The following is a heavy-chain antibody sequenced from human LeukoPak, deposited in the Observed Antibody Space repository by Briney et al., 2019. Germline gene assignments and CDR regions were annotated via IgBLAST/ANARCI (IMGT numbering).Heavy chain of an antibody. CDR1: GFTFSSYS. D-gene: IGHD6-6*01. J-gene: IGHJ5*02. CDR3: ARTLYSSYRNYNWFDP. Sequence: GGSLRLSCAASGFTFSSYSMNWVRQAPGKGLEWVSYISSSSSTIYYADSVKGRFTISRDNAKNSLYLQMNSLRAEDTAVCYCARTLYSSYRNYNWFDPWGQGTLVTVSS. CDR2: ISSSSSTI. V-gene: IGHV3-48*01.